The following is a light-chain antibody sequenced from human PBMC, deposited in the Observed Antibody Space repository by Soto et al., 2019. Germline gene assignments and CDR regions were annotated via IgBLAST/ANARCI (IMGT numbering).Light chain of an antibody. Sequence: DIQMTKFPSTLSASVGDRVTITCRASQSISSWLAWYQQKPGKAPNLLMYDASGLASGVPSRFSGSGSGTEFTLTISSLQPDDFATYYCQQYDSYSKYTFGQGTKLEIK. V-gene: IGKV1-5*01. CDR3: QQYDSYSKYT. J-gene: IGKJ2*01. CDR2: DAS. CDR1: QSISSW.